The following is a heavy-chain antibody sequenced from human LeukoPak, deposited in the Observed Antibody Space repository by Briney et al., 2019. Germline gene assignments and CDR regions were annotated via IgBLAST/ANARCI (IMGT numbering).Heavy chain of an antibody. CDR2: MNPNSGNT. V-gene: IGHV1-8*01. D-gene: IGHD3-10*01. Sequence: SVKVSCKASGGIFNSYDINWVRQATGQGLEWMGWMNPNSGNTGYAQKFQGRVTMTRNTSISTAYMELSSLRSEDTAVYYCARAITMVRGVTGMYYMDVWGKGTTVTVSS. CDR1: GGIFNSYD. CDR3: ARAITMVRGVTGMYYMDV. J-gene: IGHJ6*03.